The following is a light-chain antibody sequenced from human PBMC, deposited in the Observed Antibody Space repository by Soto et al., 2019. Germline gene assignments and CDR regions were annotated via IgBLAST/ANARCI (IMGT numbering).Light chain of an antibody. CDR1: SSNIGAGYD. V-gene: IGLV1-40*01. CDR3: QSYDSSLSGSYV. CDR2: GNS. Sequence: QSVLTQPHSVSGAPGQRVTISCTGSSSNIGAGYDVHWYQQLPGTAPKLLIYGNSNGPSGVPDRFSGSKSGTSASLAITGLQAEDEADYYGQSYDSSLSGSYVFGTGTKLTVL. J-gene: IGLJ1*01.